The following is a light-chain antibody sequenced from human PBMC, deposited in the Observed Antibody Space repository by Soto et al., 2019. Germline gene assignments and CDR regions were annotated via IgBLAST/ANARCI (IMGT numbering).Light chain of an antibody. CDR1: QSVSSY. J-gene: IGKJ4*01. V-gene: IGKV3-11*01. CDR2: DAS. Sequence: ENGFTQSASTLSLTQGERATLSCRASQSVSSYLAWYQQKPGQAPRLLIYDASNRATGIPARFSGSGSGTDFTLTISSLEPEDFAVYYCQQRSNWPPLTSFGGTKVDIK. CDR3: QQRSNWPPLT.